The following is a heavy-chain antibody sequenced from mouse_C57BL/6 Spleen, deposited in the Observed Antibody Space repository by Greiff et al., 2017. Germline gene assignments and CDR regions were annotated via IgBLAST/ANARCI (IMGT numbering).Heavy chain of an antibody. J-gene: IGHJ4*01. D-gene: IGHD1-1*02. CDR2: IHPNSGST. CDR3: ARSSLWSMDY. CDR1: CYTFTSYW. Sequence: QVPLQHPGASLVTPGASVTLSCKASCYTFTSYWMHWVKQRPGQGLECIGMIHPNSGSTNYNEKFKSKATLTVDKSSSTASMPLSSLTSEDSAVYYCARSSLWSMDYWGQGTSVTVSS. V-gene: IGHV1-64*01.